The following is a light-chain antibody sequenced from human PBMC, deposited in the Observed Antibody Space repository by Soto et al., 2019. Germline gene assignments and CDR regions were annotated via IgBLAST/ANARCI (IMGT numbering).Light chain of an antibody. V-gene: IGLV2-23*02. J-gene: IGLJ2*01. Sequence: QSVLTQPASVSGSPGQSITISCTGASGDIGVYNLVSWYRQHPGIAPKVLIYEVNKRPSGVSIRFSGYKSGNTASLTISGLQAEDEGDYYCCSYAGSSTHVVFGGGPTLTVL. CDR2: EVN. CDR3: CSYAGSSTHVV. CDR1: SGDIGVYNL.